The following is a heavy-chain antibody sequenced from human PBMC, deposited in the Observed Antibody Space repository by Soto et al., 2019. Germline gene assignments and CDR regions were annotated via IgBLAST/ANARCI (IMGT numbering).Heavy chain of an antibody. D-gene: IGHD2-15*01. V-gene: IGHV4-39*01. CDR3: ARPRDCSGGSCYSLDAFDI. Sequence: LSLTCTVSGGSISRSSYYWGWIRQPPGKGLEWIGSIYYSGSTYYHPSLKSRVTISVDTSKNQFSLKLRSVTAADTAVYYCARPRDCSGGSCYSLDAFDIWGQGTMVTVSS. CDR2: IYYSGST. CDR1: GGSISRSSYY. J-gene: IGHJ3*02.